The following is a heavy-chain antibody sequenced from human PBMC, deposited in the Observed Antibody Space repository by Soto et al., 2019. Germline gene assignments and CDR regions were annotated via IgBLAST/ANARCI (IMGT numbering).Heavy chain of an antibody. J-gene: IGHJ3*02. CDR2: ISGGGDYT. V-gene: IGHV3-23*01. CDR1: GFTFSNYA. D-gene: IGHD3-22*01. CDR3: AKKDGTDGYYDAFDI. Sequence: PGGSLRPSCTASGFTFSNYAMSWVRQAPGKGLEWVSSISGGGDYTYYADSVKGRFTISRDNSKNTLFLQMNSLRVEDTALYYCAKKDGTDGYYDAFDIWGRGTMVTVSS.